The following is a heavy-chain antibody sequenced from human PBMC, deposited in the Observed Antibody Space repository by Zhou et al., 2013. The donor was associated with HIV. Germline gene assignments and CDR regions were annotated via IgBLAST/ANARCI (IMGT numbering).Heavy chain of an antibody. CDR3: VAGFPFYLDN. V-gene: IGHV3-74*01. Sequence: EVQLVESGGGLVQPGGSLRLSCEASGFTFSSHWMYWVRQAPGKGLVWVSRINSDGGITDYADSVKGRFIILRDNTANTMYLQMNSLRAEDTAVYYCVAGFPFYLDNWGQGTLVTVSS. J-gene: IGHJ4*02. CDR1: GFTFSSHW. CDR2: INSDGGIT.